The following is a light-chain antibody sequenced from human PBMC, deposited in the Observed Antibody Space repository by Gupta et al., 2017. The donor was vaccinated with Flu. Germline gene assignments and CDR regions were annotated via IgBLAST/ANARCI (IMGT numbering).Light chain of an antibody. CDR1: QSLVYSDGYTY. J-gene: IGKJ1*01. Sequence: DVVMTQSPLSLPVTLGQPASISCRSSQSLVYSDGYTYLNWFQQRPGQSPRRLIYKVCNRDSGVPDRISGSGSGTDFTLKISRVEAEDVGVYFCMQGTHWPPTFGQGTKVEI. V-gene: IGKV2-30*01. CDR2: KVC. CDR3: MQGTHWPPT.